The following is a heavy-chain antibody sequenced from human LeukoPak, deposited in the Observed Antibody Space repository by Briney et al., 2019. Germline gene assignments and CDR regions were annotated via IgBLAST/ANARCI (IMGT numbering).Heavy chain of an antibody. D-gene: IGHD2-21*02. CDR3: AREGSYCVGGDCYSFDF. V-gene: IGHV1-2*02. Sequence: ASVKVSCKASGYRFISNYIQWVRQAPGLGPEWMGWMHPGNGNTRYAEKFQGGVTMTRDTSINTAYMDLNSLRSDDTAVYYCAREGSYCVGGDCYSFDFWGQGTLIIVSS. CDR1: GYRFISNY. J-gene: IGHJ4*02. CDR2: MHPGNGNT.